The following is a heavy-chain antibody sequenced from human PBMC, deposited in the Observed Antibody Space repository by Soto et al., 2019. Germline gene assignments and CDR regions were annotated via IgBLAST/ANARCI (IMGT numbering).Heavy chain of an antibody. CDR2: ISGSGGST. J-gene: IGHJ4*02. D-gene: IGHD3-16*01. V-gene: IGHV3-23*01. CDR1: GFTFSSYA. Sequence: GGSLRLSCAASGFTFSSYAMSWVRQAPGKGLELVSAISGSGGSTYYADSVKGRFTISRDNSKNTLYLQMNSLSAEDTAVYYCAKMRGSYGPLDYWGQGTLVTVSS. CDR3: AKMRGSYGPLDY.